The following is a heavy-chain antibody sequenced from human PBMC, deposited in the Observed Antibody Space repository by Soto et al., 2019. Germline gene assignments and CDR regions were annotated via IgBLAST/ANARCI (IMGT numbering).Heavy chain of an antibody. CDR2: INHSGNT. CDR1: GKSLSGYY. CDR3: ARHHVRGRTIAGAAEF. J-gene: IGHJ4*02. Sequence: LTCAVYGKSLSGYYWSWIRQPPGKALEWIGEINHSGNTNYNPSLKSRVTISVDTSKNQLFLNLSSVTAADTAMYYCARHHVRGRTIAGAAEFWGQGTLVTVSS. V-gene: IGHV4-34*01. D-gene: IGHD1-26*01.